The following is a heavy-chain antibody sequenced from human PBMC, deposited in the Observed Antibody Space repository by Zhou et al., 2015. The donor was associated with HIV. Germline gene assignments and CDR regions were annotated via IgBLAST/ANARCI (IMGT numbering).Heavy chain of an antibody. Sequence: QVQLVQSGAEVKKPGASVKVSCKASGYTFTSYGISWVRQAPGQGLEWMGWISAYNGNTNYAQKLQGRVTMTTDTSTSTAYMELRSLRSDDTAVYYCARDLATYYYDSSGYYSASFDYWGQGNPGHRLL. J-gene: IGHJ4*02. CDR2: ISAYNGNT. CDR3: ARDLATYYYDSSGYYSASFDY. V-gene: IGHV1-18*01. D-gene: IGHD3-22*01. CDR1: GYTFTSYG.